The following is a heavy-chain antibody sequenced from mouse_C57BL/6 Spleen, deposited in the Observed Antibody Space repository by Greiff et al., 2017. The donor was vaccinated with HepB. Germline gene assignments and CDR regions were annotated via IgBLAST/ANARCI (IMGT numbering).Heavy chain of an antibody. D-gene: IGHD1-1*01. CDR3: ARGYYGSSFYYAMDD. J-gene: IGHJ4*01. V-gene: IGHV1-55*01. CDR1: GYTFTSYW. Sequence: QVQLKQPGAELVKPGASVKMSCKASGYTFTSYWITWVKQRPGQGLEWIGDIYPGSGSTNYNEKFKSKATLTVDTSSSTAYMQLSSLTSEDSAVYYGARGYYGSSFYYAMDDWGQGTSVTVAS. CDR2: IYPGSGST.